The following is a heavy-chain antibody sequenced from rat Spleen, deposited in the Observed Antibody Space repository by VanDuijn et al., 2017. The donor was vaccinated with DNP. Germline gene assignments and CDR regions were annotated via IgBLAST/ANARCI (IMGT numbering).Heavy chain of an antibody. Sequence: EVRLVESGGGLVQPGRSLKLSCAASGFNFNGYWMGWVRQAPGKGLEWIGEINKDSSTITYTASLNDKFTISRDNAQNTLFLQMTKLGSEDTAIYYCARTAYYALDAWGQGTSVTVSS. CDR3: ARTAYYALDA. J-gene: IGHJ4*01. CDR2: INKDSSTI. CDR1: GFNFNGYW. V-gene: IGHV4-2*01.